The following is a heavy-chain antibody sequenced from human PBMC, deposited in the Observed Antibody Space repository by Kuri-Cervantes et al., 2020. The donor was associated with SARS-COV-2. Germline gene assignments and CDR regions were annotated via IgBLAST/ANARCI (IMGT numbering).Heavy chain of an antibody. D-gene: IGHD3-22*01. CDR1: GFTFSSYS. CDR2: ISSSSSTI. V-gene: IGHV3-48*01. Sequence: GESLKISCAASGFTFSSYSMNWVRQAPGKGLEWVSYISSSSSTIYYADSVKGRFTISRDNAKNSLYLQMNSLRAEDTAVYYCARGFSAVVVAHWYFDLWGRGTLVTVSS. CDR3: ARGFSAVVVAHWYFDL. J-gene: IGHJ2*01.